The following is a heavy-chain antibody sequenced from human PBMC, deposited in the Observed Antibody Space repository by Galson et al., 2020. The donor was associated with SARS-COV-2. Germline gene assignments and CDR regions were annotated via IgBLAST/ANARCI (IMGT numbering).Heavy chain of an antibody. CDR2: IHYSGST. J-gene: IGHJ6*02. Sequence: SETLSLTCTVPAGPVRSSLHYWVSIRQSPRMGLDYIGSIHYSGSTYSNPSLRSRVTTSVDTSKNQVSLKLSSVTAADTAVYYCARGAYDPLAGHYRDYGMDVWGQGTTVTVSS. D-gene: IGHD6-13*01. CDR1: AGPVRSSLHY. CDR3: ARGAYDPLAGHYRDYGMDV. V-gene: IGHV4-39*01.